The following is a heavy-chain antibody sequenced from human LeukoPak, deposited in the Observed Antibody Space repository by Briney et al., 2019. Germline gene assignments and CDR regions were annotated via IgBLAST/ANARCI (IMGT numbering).Heavy chain of an antibody. J-gene: IGHJ6*02. CDR1: GYTLTELS. CDR3: ARGIVVVPAEGYGMDV. CDR2: FDPEDGET. D-gene: IGHD2-2*01. V-gene: IGHV1-24*01. Sequence: ASVTVSCTVSGYTLTELSMHWVRQAPGKGLEWMGGFDPEDGETIYAQKFQGRVTMTEDTSTDTAYMELSSLRSDDTAVYYCARGIVVVPAEGYGMDVWGQGTTVTVSS.